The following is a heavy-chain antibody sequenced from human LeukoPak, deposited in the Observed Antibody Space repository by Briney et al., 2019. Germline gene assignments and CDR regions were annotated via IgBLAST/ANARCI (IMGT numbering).Heavy chain of an antibody. V-gene: IGHV4-34*01. Sequence: SETLSLTCAVYGGSFSGYYWSWIRQPPGKGLEWIGEINHSGSTNYNPSLKSRVTISVDTSKNQFSLKLSSVTAADTAVYYCVRRVLRYFDWLPYYMDVWGKGTTVTIS. CDR3: VRRVLRYFDWLPYYMDV. D-gene: IGHD3-9*01. CDR1: GGSFSGYY. J-gene: IGHJ6*03. CDR2: INHSGST.